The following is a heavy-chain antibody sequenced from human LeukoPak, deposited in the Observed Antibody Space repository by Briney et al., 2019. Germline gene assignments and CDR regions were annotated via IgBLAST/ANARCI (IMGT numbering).Heavy chain of an antibody. CDR3: ARDICSSTSCLLYYFDY. CDR2: IIPIFGTA. D-gene: IGHD2-2*01. CDR1: GGTFSSYA. J-gene: IGHJ4*02. Sequence: SVKVSCKASGGTFSSYAISWVRQAPGQGLEWMGGIIPIFGTANYAQKFQGRVTITADESTSTAYMELSSLRSEDTAVYYCARDICSSTSCLLYYFDYWGQGTLVTVSS. V-gene: IGHV1-69*13.